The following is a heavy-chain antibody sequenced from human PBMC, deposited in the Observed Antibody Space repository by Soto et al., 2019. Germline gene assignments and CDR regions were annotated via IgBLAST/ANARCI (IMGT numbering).Heavy chain of an antibody. D-gene: IGHD6-13*01. CDR3: ARGSSGYISSWYYFDY. CDR1: GFTFTDYA. V-gene: IGHV3-23*01. CDR2: ISGIGGST. Sequence: GGSLRLSCAASGFTFTDYALSWVRQAPGKGLEWVASISGIGGSTYLADSLKGRLSISRDNSKNTVSLLMNSLRAEDTGVYFCARGSSGYISSWYYFDYWGRGTLVTVSS. J-gene: IGHJ4*02.